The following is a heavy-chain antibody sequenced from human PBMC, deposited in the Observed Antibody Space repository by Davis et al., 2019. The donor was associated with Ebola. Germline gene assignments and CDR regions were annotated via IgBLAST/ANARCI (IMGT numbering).Heavy chain of an antibody. CDR1: GFTFDDYA. CDR2: ISWNSGSI. D-gene: IGHD3-10*01. Sequence: SLKISCAASGFTFDDYAMHWVRQAPGKGLEWVSGISWNSGSIGYADSVKGRFTISRDNAKNSLYLQMNSLRAEDTAVYYCARDHVGSGRGVGWFDPWGQGTLVTVSS. CDR3: ARDHVGSGRGVGWFDP. J-gene: IGHJ5*02. V-gene: IGHV3-9*01.